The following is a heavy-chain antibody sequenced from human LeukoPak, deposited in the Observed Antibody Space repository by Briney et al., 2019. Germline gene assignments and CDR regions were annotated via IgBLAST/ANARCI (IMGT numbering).Heavy chain of an antibody. Sequence: PSETLSLTCTVSGGSISSYYWSWIRQPPGKGLEWIGYINYSGSTNYNPSLKSRVTISVDTSKNQFSLKLSSVTAADTAVYYCAGIEVIRDYAFDYWGQGTLVTVSS. CDR2: INYSGST. D-gene: IGHD4-17*01. V-gene: IGHV4-59*01. CDR3: AGIEVIRDYAFDY. J-gene: IGHJ4*02. CDR1: GGSISSYY.